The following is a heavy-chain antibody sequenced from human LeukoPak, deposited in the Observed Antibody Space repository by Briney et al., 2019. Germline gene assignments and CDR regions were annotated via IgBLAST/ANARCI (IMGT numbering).Heavy chain of an antibody. Sequence: SVKVSCKTTGGSVRGYSISWVRQAPGEGLEWMGMIVPALGTADYAQRFQGRASITTDESTGITYMELRSLRSEDTAVYYCARDRGSGWYSLEYWGQGTLVTVSS. J-gene: IGHJ4*02. D-gene: IGHD6-19*01. CDR3: ARDRGSGWYSLEY. CDR2: IVPALGTA. CDR1: GGSVRGYS. V-gene: IGHV1-69*16.